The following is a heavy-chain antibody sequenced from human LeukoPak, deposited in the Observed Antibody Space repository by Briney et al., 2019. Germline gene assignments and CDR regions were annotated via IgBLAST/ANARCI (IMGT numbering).Heavy chain of an antibody. CDR2: ISYDGSNK. D-gene: IGHD6-13*01. V-gene: IGHV3-30*18. Sequence: GGSLGLSCAASGFTFSSYGMHWVRQAPGKGLEWVAVISYDGSNKYYADSVKGRFTISRDNSKNTLYLQMNSLRAEDTAVYYCAKDRAAAGTMFDYWGQGTLVTVSS. CDR3: AKDRAAAGTMFDY. CDR1: GFTFSSYG. J-gene: IGHJ4*02.